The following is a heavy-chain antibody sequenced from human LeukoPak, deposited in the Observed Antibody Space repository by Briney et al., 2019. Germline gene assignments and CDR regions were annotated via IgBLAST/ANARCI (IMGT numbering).Heavy chain of an antibody. V-gene: IGHV4-39*01. CDR2: IFYSGST. J-gene: IGHJ5*02. CDR3: ARLSVGATDWFDP. Sequence: SESLSLTCTVSAGSISSSSYYWGWIRHPPRRGLEWIGRIFYSGSTYYNPSLKSGVTISVDTSKNQFSLKLSSVTAADTAVYYCARLSVGATDWFDPWGQGTLVTVSS. CDR1: AGSISSSSYY. D-gene: IGHD1-26*01.